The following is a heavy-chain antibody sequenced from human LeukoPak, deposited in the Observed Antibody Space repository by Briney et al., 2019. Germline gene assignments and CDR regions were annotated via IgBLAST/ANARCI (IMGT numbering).Heavy chain of an antibody. V-gene: IGHV1-2*02. Sequence: ASVKVSCKASGYTFTGYYMHWVRQAPGQGLEWMGWINPNSGGTNYAQKFRGRVTMTRDTSISTAYMELSRLRSDDTAVYYCASLYYYGSGSYPYYYGMDVWGQGTTVTVSS. CDR2: INPNSGGT. CDR1: GYTFTGYY. CDR3: ASLYYYGSGSYPYYYGMDV. J-gene: IGHJ6*02. D-gene: IGHD3-10*01.